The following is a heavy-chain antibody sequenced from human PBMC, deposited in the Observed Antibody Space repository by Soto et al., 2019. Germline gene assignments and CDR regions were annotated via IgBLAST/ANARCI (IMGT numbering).Heavy chain of an antibody. V-gene: IGHV3-48*01. CDR1: GFTFSNYD. J-gene: IGHJ5*02. CDR3: ARHPERIAEIGWFDP. Sequence: GGSLRLSCSASGFTFSNYDMVWVRQAPGKGLEWVSYISSSSSTIYYADSVKGRFTISRDNAKNSLYLQMNSLRAEDTAVYYCARHPERIAEIGWFDPWGQGTLVTVSS. D-gene: IGHD6-13*01. CDR2: ISSSSSTI.